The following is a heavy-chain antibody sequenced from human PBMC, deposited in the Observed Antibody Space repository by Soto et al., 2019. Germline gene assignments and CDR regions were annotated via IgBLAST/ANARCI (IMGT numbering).Heavy chain of an antibody. Sequence: GESLKISCKGSGYSFTSYWIGWVRQMPGKGLEWMGIIYPGYSDTRYSPSIQGQFTISVDKSRSTAYLQWSSLKASDTAMYYCARSRMGAKDDAFDIWGQGTMVTVSS. V-gene: IGHV5-51*01. J-gene: IGHJ3*02. CDR2: IYPGYSDT. D-gene: IGHD1-26*01. CDR1: GYSFTSYW. CDR3: ARSRMGAKDDAFDI.